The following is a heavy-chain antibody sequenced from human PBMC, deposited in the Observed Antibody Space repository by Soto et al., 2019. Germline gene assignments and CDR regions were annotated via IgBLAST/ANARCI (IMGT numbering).Heavy chain of an antibody. CDR2: ISAYNGNT. D-gene: IGHD3-22*01. V-gene: IGHV1-18*01. J-gene: IGHJ5*02. CDR1: GYTFTSYG. Sequence: ASVKVSCKASGYTFTSYGISWVRQAPGQGLEWMGWISAYNGNTNYAQKLQGRVTMTTDTSTSTAYMELRSLRSDDTAMYYCARDGDDSSGYSNKWFDPWGQGTLVTVSS. CDR3: ARDGDDSSGYSNKWFDP.